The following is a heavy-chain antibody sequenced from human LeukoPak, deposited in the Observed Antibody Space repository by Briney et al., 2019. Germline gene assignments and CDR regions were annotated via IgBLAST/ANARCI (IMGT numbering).Heavy chain of an antibody. Sequence: SGPTLVKPTQTLTLTCTFSGLSLSTSGVGVGWIRQPPGKALEWLALIYWNDDKRYSPSLKSRLTITKDTSKNQVVLTMTNMDPVYTATYYCAHISAYDFWSGYYPYYFDYWGQGTLVTVSS. D-gene: IGHD3-3*01. J-gene: IGHJ4*02. V-gene: IGHV2-5*01. CDR1: GLSLSTSGVG. CDR2: IYWNDDK. CDR3: AHISAYDFWSGYYPYYFDY.